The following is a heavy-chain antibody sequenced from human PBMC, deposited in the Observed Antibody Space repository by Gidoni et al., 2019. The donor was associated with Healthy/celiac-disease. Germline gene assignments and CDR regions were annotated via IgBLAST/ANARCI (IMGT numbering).Heavy chain of an antibody. CDR1: GFIFTSYW. CDR3: ATWGGLNDY. CDR2: IKQDGSER. J-gene: IGHJ4*02. V-gene: IGHV3-7*01. Sequence: EGQVVESGGGLVQPGGSLRLSVAASGFIFTSYWMTWVRQAPGKGLEWVANIKQDGSERYYVDSVKGRFTISRDNAKNSLYLQMNSLRAEDTAVYYCATWGGLNDYWGQGTLVTVSS. D-gene: IGHD7-27*01.